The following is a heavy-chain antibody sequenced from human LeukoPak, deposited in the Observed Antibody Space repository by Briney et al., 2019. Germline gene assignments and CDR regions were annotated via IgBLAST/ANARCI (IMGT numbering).Heavy chain of an antibody. CDR2: TYYRSTWYN. D-gene: IGHD2-2*01. CDR3: ARRLTQYDCFDP. V-gene: IGHV6-1*01. Sequence: SQTLSLTCAISGDSFSSNSVTWNWIRQSLSRGLEWLGRTYYRSTWYNDYAVSVRGRITVNPDTSKNQFSLHLNSVTPEDTAVYYCARRLTQYDCFDPWGQGILVTVSS. CDR1: GDSFSSNSVT. J-gene: IGHJ5*02.